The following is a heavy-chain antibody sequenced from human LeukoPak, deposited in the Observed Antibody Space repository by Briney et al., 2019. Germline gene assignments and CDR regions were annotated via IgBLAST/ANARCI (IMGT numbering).Heavy chain of an antibody. Sequence: SETLSLTCTVSGGSISSSSYYWGWIRQSPGKGLEWIGTISYSGSAYYNPSLKSRLTISVDTSTNQFSLKLSSVTAADTAVYYCARCITMVRGVIRPPDYWGQGTLVTVPS. D-gene: IGHD3-10*01. CDR3: ARCITMVRGVIRPPDY. V-gene: IGHV4-39*01. CDR2: ISYSGSA. J-gene: IGHJ4*02. CDR1: GGSISSSSYY.